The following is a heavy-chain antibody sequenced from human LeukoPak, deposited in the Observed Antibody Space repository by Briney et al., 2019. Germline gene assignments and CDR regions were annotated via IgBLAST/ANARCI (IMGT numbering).Heavy chain of an antibody. Sequence: HPGGSLRLSCAASGFTFDDYAMHWVRQAPGKGLEWVSGISWNSGSIGYADFVKGRFTISRDNAKNSLYLQMNSLRAEDTALYYCAKDLADAGSIVMDVWGKGTTVTISS. V-gene: IGHV3-9*01. J-gene: IGHJ6*04. D-gene: IGHD2-21*01. CDR2: ISWNSGSI. CDR3: AKDLADAGSIVMDV. CDR1: GFTFDDYA.